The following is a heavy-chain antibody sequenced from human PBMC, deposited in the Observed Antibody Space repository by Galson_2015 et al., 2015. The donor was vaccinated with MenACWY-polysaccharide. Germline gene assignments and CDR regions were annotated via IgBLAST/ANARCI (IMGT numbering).Heavy chain of an antibody. CDR2: ISSSSGTV. D-gene: IGHD6-6*01. V-gene: IGHV3-48*02. CDR1: GFTFSSYS. Sequence: SLRLSCAISGFTFSSYSMNWVRQAPGKGLEWLSYISSSSGTVYYADSVRGRFTISRDNAKNSLSLQMNRLRDEDTAIHYCARRGLFRSSSGGLGHRGQGTLVTVS. J-gene: IGHJ4*02. CDR3: ARRGLFRSSSGGLGH.